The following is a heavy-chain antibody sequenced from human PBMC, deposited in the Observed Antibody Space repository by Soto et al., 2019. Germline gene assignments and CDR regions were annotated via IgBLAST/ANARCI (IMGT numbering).Heavy chain of an antibody. CDR1: GFTFSSYA. V-gene: IGHV3-23*01. Sequence: EVQLLESGGGLVQPGGSLRLSCAASGFTFSSYAMSWVRQAPGKGLEWVSAISGSGGSTYYADSVKGRFTISRDNSKNTLYXQXNSLRAEDTAVYYCAKDDYGGTNAFDIWGQGTMVTVSS. D-gene: IGHD4-17*01. J-gene: IGHJ3*02. CDR2: ISGSGGST. CDR3: AKDDYGGTNAFDI.